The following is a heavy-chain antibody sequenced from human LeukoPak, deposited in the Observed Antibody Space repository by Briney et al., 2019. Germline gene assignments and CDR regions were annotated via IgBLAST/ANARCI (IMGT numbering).Heavy chain of an antibody. Sequence: SVMVSCKTSGYTFTNHGISWVRQAPGQGLEWMGWISGYNGNTNYVQKFRGRITMTTDTSTSTAYLQLRSLSSDDTVLYYCARDLSLGRHDDGEPFDSWGQGTLVTVSS. CDR1: GYTFTNHG. V-gene: IGHV1-18*01. CDR3: ARDLSLGRHDDGEPFDS. J-gene: IGHJ4*02. CDR2: ISGYNGNT. D-gene: IGHD4-17*01.